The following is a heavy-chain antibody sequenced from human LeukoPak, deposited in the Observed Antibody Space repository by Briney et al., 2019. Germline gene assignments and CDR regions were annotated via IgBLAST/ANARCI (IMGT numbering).Heavy chain of an antibody. V-gene: IGHV3-23*01. CDR1: GFTFSIYA. CDR2: IRVSGGSA. CDR3: AKGREGVRYFD. D-gene: IGHD3-9*01. J-gene: IGHJ4*02. Sequence: GGSLRLSWAASGFTFSIYAMSWVRPAPGEGLEWVSTIRVSGGSAYYADSVKGRFTISRDNSKNTVYLQMNSRRAEHTAVYYCAKGREGVRYFDWGRGTLVTVSS.